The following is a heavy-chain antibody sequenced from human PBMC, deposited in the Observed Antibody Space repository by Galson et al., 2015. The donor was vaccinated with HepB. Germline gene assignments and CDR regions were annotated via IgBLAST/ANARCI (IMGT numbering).Heavy chain of an antibody. V-gene: IGHV3-33*01. J-gene: IGHJ4*02. CDR1: GFTFSSYG. D-gene: IGHD6-19*01. Sequence: SLRLSCAASGFTFSSYGMHWVRQAPGKGLEWVAVIWYDGSNKYYADSVKGRFTISRDNSKNTLYLQMNSLRAEDTAVYYCARGVSVGIAVPFDYWGQGTLVTVSS. CDR2: IWYDGSNK. CDR3: ARGVSVGIAVPFDY.